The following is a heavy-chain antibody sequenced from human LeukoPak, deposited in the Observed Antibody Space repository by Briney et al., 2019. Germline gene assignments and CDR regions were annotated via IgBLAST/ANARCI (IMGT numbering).Heavy chain of an antibody. CDR3: ARSMAAADY. CDR1: GFTFSTDG. CDR2: MWYDGSKK. J-gene: IGHJ4*02. V-gene: IGHV3-33*01. Sequence: GTTLRLSCGASGFTFSTDGMQGVRQAPSKGLEWVAVMWYDGSKKYYADSVKGRFTVSRDNSKNTLYLEMNSLRAEDTAVYYCARSMAAADYWGEGTLVTVSS. D-gene: IGHD6-13*01.